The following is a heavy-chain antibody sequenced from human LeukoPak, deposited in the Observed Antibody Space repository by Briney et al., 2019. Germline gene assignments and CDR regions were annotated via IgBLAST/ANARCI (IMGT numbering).Heavy chain of an antibody. CDR2: IWYDGSNK. CDR1: GFTFSSYG. D-gene: IGHD1-14*01. V-gene: IGHV3-33*01. CDR3: ARDRYGY. Sequence: PGGSLRLSCAASGFTFSSYGMHWVRQAPGKGLEWVAVIWYDGSNKYYADSVKGRFTISRDNAKNSLYLQMNSLRDEDTAVYYCARDRYGYWGQGTLVTVSS. J-gene: IGHJ4*02.